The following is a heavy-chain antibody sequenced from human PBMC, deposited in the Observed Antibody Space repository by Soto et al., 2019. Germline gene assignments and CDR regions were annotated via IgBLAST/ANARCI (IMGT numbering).Heavy chain of an antibody. D-gene: IGHD5-12*01. CDR2: ISYDGSNK. CDR3: AKEWHSGYDWGAFDY. V-gene: IGHV3-30*18. Sequence: QVQLVESGGGVVQPGRSLRLSCAASGFTFSSYGMHWVRQAPGKGLEWVAVISYDGSNKYYADSVKGRFTISRDNSKNTLYLQMNSLRAEDTAVHYCAKEWHSGYDWGAFDYWGQGTLVTVSS. CDR1: GFTFSSYG. J-gene: IGHJ4*02.